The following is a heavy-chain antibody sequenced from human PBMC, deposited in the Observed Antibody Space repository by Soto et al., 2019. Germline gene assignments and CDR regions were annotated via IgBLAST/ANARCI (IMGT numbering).Heavy chain of an antibody. CDR2: VYYTGGT. J-gene: IGHJ4*01. Sequence: SETLSLTCTVSGGSITTTNYYWSWVRQPPGKGLEWIANVYYTGGTYYSPSLRSRVTISVDTSKSQFSLILTSVTAADTAMYFCASLQVPGNFDYWGHGTLVTVS. CDR1: GGSITTTNYY. CDR3: ASLQVPGNFDY. D-gene: IGHD6-13*01. V-gene: IGHV4-39*01.